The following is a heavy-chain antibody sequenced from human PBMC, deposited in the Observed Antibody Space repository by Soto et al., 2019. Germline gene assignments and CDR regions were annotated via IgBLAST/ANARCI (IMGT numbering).Heavy chain of an antibody. Sequence: SETLSLTCAVYGGSFSGYYWSWIRQPPGKGLEWIGEINHSGSTNYNPSLKSRVTISVDTSKSQFSLKLSSVTAADTAVYYCARDRAYYESSGLYFDYWGQGTLVTVSS. V-gene: IGHV4-34*01. CDR1: GGSFSGYY. CDR3: ARDRAYYESSGLYFDY. D-gene: IGHD3-22*01. CDR2: INHSGST. J-gene: IGHJ4*02.